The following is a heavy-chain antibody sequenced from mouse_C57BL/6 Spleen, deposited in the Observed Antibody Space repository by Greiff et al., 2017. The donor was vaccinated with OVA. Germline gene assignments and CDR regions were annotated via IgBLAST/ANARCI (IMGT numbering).Heavy chain of an antibody. Sequence: VQLQQSGAELVKPGASVKLSCTASGFNIKDYYMHWVKQRTEQGLEWIGRIDPEDGETKYAPKFQGKATITADTSSNTAYLKLSSLTSEDTAVYYCASGIWDFPNYWGQGTTLTVSS. J-gene: IGHJ2*01. CDR2: IDPEDGET. D-gene: IGHD4-1*01. V-gene: IGHV14-2*01. CDR3: ASGIWDFPNY. CDR1: GFNIKDYY.